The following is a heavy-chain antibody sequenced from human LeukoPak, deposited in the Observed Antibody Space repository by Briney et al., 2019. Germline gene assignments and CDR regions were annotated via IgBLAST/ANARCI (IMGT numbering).Heavy chain of an antibody. CDR3: ARRVAAAGIGGRSWFDP. Sequence: GESLKISCKGSGYIFTNSWIGWVRQMPGKGLEWMGIIYPGDSDTRYSPSFQGQVTISADKSISTAYLQWSSLKASDTAMYYCARRVAAAGIGGRSWFDPWGQGTLVTVSS. D-gene: IGHD6-13*01. J-gene: IGHJ5*02. CDR2: IYPGDSDT. V-gene: IGHV5-51*01. CDR1: GYIFTNSW.